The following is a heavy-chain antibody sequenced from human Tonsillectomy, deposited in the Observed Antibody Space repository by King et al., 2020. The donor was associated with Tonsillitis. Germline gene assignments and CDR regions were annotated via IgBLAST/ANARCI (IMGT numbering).Heavy chain of an antibody. CDR3: AREGGSYGGYDYIDY. Sequence: LVESGGGLVQPGGSLRLSCAASGFTFSSYWMHWVRQAPGKGLVWVSRINSDGSSTSYADSVKGRFTISRDNAKKTLYLQMNSLRAEDTAVYYCAREGGSYGGYDYIDYWGQGPLFTVSA. CDR1: GFTFSSYW. D-gene: IGHD5-12*01. V-gene: IGHV3-74*01. CDR2: INSDGSST. J-gene: IGHJ4*02.